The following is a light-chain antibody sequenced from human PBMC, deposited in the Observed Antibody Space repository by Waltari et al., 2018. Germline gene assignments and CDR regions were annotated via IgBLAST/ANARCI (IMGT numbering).Light chain of an antibody. CDR1: TSDVVTYRL. CDR3: CSYAGSSPL. CDR2: EGT. J-gene: IGLJ3*02. Sequence: QSALTQPASVSGSPVQSLTLPCAGATSDVVTYRLFSWYQQHPGNPPKLMIHEGTQRPSGISNRFSGSNSDNTASLTISGLQFEDEAYYYCCSYAGSSPLFGGGTRVTVL. V-gene: IGLV2-23*01.